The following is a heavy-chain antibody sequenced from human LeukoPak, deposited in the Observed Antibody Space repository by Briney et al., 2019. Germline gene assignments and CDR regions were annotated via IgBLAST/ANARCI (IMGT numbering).Heavy chain of an antibody. CDR3: ARAYCSSTSCDTFDY. CDR2: ISAYNGNT. D-gene: IGHD2-2*02. CDR1: GYTFTSYG. Sequence: ASVRVSCKASGYTFTSYGINWVRQAPGQGLEWMGWISAYNGNTNYAQKLQGRVTMTTDTSTSTAYMELRSLRSDDTAVYYCARAYCSSTSCDTFDYWGQGTLVTVSS. V-gene: IGHV1-18*01. J-gene: IGHJ4*02.